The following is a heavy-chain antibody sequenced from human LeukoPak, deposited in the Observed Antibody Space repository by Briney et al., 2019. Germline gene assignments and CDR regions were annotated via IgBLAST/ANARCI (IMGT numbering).Heavy chain of an antibody. Sequence: GASVKVSCKASGYTFTGYYMHWVRQAPGQGLEWMGWINPNSGGTNYAQKFQGRVTMTRDTSISTAYMELSRLRSEDTAVYYCARHHDYGDYADYYYYYMDVWGKGTTVTVSS. CDR1: GYTFTGYY. J-gene: IGHJ6*03. CDR2: INPNSGGT. D-gene: IGHD4-17*01. CDR3: ARHHDYGDYADYYYYYMDV. V-gene: IGHV1-2*02.